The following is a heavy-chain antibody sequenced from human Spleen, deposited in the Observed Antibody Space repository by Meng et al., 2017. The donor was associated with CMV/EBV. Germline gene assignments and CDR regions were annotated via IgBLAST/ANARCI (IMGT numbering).Heavy chain of an antibody. J-gene: IGHJ4*02. CDR2: IYYSGST. Sequence: QLQGSGPGLVKPSGTLSLPCTVSGGSISSSSYYWGWIRQPPGKGLEWIGSIYYSGSTNYNPSLKSRLTISVDTSKNQFSLKLSSVTAADTAVYYCARWEVGATKVNYWGQGTLVTVSS. V-gene: IGHV4-39*07. D-gene: IGHD1-26*01. CDR1: GGSISSSSYY. CDR3: ARWEVGATKVNY.